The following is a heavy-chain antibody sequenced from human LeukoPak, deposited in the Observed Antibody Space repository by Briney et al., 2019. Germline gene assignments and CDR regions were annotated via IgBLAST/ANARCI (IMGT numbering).Heavy chain of an antibody. CDR1: AFTFRSYG. J-gene: IGHJ4*02. D-gene: IGHD5-18*01. Sequence: PGGSLRLSCAASAFTFRSYGMHWVRQAPGKGLEWVALIWYDGSNKYYADSVKGRFIISRDNSKNTLYLQMNSLRAEDTAVYYCARWAGDSYGYGYWGQGTLVTVSP. CDR3: ARWAGDSYGYGY. CDR2: IWYDGSNK. V-gene: IGHV3-33*01.